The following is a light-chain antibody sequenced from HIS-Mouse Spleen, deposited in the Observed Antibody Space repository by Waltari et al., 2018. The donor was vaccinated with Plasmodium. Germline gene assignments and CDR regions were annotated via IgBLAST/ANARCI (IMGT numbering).Light chain of an antibody. CDR1: KLGDQY. J-gene: IGLJ2*01. CDR3: QAWDSSTVV. V-gene: IGLV3-1*01. CDR2: QDS. Sequence: SYELTQPPSVSVSPGPTASIHCSGDKLGDQYACWYQQKPGQSPVLVIYQDSKRPSGIPERFSGSNSGNTATLTISGTQAMDEADYYCQAWDSSTVVFGGGTKLTVL.